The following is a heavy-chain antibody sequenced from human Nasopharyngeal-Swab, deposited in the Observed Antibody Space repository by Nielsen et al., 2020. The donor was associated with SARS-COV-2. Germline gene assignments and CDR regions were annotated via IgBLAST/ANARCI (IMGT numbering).Heavy chain of an antibody. CDR3: AKYYWNYVSSFDY. CDR1: GFTFSSYA. V-gene: IGHV3-23*01. CDR2: ISGSGGST. J-gene: IGHJ4*02. Sequence: GESLKISCAASGFTFSSYAMSWVRQAPGKGLEWVSAISGSGGSTYYADSVKGRFTISRDNSKNTLYLQMNSLRAEDTAVYYCAKYYWNYVSSFDYWGQGTLVTVSS. D-gene: IGHD1-7*01.